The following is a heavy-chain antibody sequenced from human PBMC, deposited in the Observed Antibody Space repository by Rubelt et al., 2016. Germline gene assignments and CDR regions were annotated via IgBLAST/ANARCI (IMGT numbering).Heavy chain of an antibody. CDR3: AREVYCGGDCYSEDAFDI. V-gene: IGHV4-59*01. D-gene: IGHD2-21*02. CDR2: GST. J-gene: IGHJ3*02. Sequence: GSTNYNPSLKSRVTISVDTSKNQFSLKLSSVTAEDTAVYYCAREVYCGGDCYSEDAFDIWGQGTMVTVSS.